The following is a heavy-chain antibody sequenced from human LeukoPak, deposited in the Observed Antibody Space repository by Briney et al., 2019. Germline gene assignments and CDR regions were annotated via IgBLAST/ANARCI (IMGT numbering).Heavy chain of an antibody. Sequence: GGSLRLSCAASGFTFSSYSMNWVRQAPGKGLEWVSSISSSSSYIYYADSVKGRFTISRDNAKNSLYLQMNSLRAEDTAVYYCAKDPHSSGWSPFDYWGQGTLVTVSS. J-gene: IGHJ4*02. D-gene: IGHD6-19*01. CDR2: ISSSSSYI. CDR3: AKDPHSSGWSPFDY. CDR1: GFTFSSYS. V-gene: IGHV3-21*04.